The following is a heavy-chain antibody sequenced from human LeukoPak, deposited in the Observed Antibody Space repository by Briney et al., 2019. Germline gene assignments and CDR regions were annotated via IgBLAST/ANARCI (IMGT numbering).Heavy chain of an antibody. J-gene: IGHJ4*02. D-gene: IGHD4-11*01. V-gene: IGHV1-69*04. CDR3: ARDFLVEDYTDYLVDY. CDR1: GGTFSSYT. Sequence: SVKVSCKASGGTFSSYTISWVRQAPGQGLEWMGRIIPILGIANYAQKFQGRVTVTADNSTSTAYMELSSLRSEDTAVYYCARDFLVEDYTDYLVDYWGQGTLLTVSS. CDR2: IIPILGIA.